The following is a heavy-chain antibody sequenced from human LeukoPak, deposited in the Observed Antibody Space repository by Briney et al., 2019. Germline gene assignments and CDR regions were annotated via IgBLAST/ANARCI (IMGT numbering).Heavy chain of an antibody. Sequence: PSETLSLTCTVSGASISSYYWSWIRQPPGKGLEWIGYIYYSGSTNYNPSLKSRVTISVDTSKNQFSLKLSSVTAADTAVYYCARYFSSGWYFFDYWGQGTLVTVSS. J-gene: IGHJ4*02. CDR3: ARYFSSGWYFFDY. CDR1: GASISSYY. D-gene: IGHD6-19*01. V-gene: IGHV4-59*01. CDR2: IYYSGST.